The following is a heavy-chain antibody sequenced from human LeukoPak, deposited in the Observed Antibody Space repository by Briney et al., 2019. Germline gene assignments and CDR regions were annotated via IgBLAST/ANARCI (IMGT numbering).Heavy chain of an antibody. V-gene: IGHV4-30-4*08. CDR2: MHYTGNT. D-gene: IGHD1-26*01. CDR3: ARHLSGSSWFDP. Sequence: PSQTLSLTCTVSGDSITSVDYYWTWIRQPPGKGLEWVAYMHYTGNTYYNSSLKSRLTISVDTSKNQFSLRLSFVTAADTAMYYCARHLSGSSWFDPWGQGTLVTVSS. CDR1: GDSITSVDYY. J-gene: IGHJ5*02.